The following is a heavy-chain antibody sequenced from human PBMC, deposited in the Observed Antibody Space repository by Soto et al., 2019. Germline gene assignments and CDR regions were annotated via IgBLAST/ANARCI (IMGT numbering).Heavy chain of an antibody. Sequence: GSLRLSCAASGFTFSSYSMNWVRQAPGKGLEWVSSISSSSSYIYYADSVKGRFTISRDNAKNSLYLQMNSLRAEDTAVYYCARDSSSWLSIDWYFDLWGRGTLVTVSS. J-gene: IGHJ2*01. CDR3: ARDSSSWLSIDWYFDL. V-gene: IGHV3-21*01. CDR1: GFTFSSYS. CDR2: ISSSSSYI. D-gene: IGHD6-13*01.